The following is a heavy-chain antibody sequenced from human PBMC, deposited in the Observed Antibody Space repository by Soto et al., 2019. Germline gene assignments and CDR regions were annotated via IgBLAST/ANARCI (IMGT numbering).Heavy chain of an antibody. CDR3: ARRVPNSGYDYIPTGFDP. J-gene: IGHJ5*02. CDR2: ISAYNGNT. V-gene: IGHV1-18*01. D-gene: IGHD5-12*01. CDR1: GYTFTSYG. Sequence: ASVKVSCKASGYTFTSYGISWVRQAPGQGLEWMGWISAYNGNTNYAQKLQGRVTMTTDTSTSTAYMELRSLRSDDTAVYYCARRVPNSGYDYIPTGFDPWGQGTLVTVSS.